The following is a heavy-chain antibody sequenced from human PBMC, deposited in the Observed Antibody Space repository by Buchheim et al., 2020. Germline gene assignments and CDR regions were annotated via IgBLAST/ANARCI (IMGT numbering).Heavy chain of an antibody. Sequence: QLLLQESGPGLVKPSETLSLTCSVSDGSISSSDYYWGWIRQPPGKGLEWIGSIYNSGRTHYHPSLESRVSISVDTSKNQVSLKLTSVTAADTAVYYCARDFFYHSTDDFWGQG. V-gene: IGHV4-39*07. J-gene: IGHJ4*02. CDR2: IYNSGRT. CDR3: ARDFFYHSTDDF. CDR1: DGSISSSDYY. D-gene: IGHD2-8*02.